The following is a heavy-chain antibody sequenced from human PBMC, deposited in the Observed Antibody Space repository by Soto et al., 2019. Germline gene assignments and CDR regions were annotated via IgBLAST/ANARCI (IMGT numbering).Heavy chain of an antibody. D-gene: IGHD1-1*01. V-gene: IGHV4-4*02. CDR3: ARDAELPGEADRFDY. CDR1: GDSIGSNVW. J-gene: IGHJ4*02. Sequence: SETLSLTCDVSGDSIGSNVWWSWVRQPPGKGLEWIGEVYHNGLTDYNPSLRGRATMSAEMSKNQFSLRVTSVTDADTAIYYCARDAELPGEADRFDYWGQGALVTVSS. CDR2: VYHNGLT.